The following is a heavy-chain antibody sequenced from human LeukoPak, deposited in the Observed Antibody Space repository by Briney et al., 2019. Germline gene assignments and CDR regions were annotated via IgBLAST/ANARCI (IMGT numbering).Heavy chain of an antibody. J-gene: IGHJ4*02. V-gene: IGHV4-39*01. Sequence: KPSETLSLTCTVSGGSISSSSYYWGWIRQPPGKGLEWFVSIYYSGSTYSNPSHKGRVTICEDTTKTQFSQKLSSLTVAATVEYYCARHPYSSGWNGLDSSGPGTLVTVSS. CDR1: GGSISSSSYY. CDR2: IYYSGST. D-gene: IGHD6-19*01. CDR3: ARHPYSSGWNGLDS.